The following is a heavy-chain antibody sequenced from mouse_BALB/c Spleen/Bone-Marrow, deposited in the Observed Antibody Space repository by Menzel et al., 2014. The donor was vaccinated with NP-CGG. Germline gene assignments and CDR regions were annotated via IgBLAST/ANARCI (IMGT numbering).Heavy chain of an antibody. D-gene: IGHD2-3*01. CDR2: IRNRANGYTT. Sequence: EVQVVESGGGLVQPGGSLRLSCATSGFTFTDYYMSWVRQPPGKALEWLGFIRNRANGYTTEFSASVKGRFTISRDNSQSILYLQINALRAEDSATYYCARYDGYSDNAMDYWGQGTSVTVSS. CDR1: GFTFTDYY. J-gene: IGHJ4*01. CDR3: ARYDGYSDNAMDY. V-gene: IGHV7-3*02.